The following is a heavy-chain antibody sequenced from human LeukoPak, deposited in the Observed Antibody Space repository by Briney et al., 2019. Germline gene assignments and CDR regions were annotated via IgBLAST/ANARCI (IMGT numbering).Heavy chain of an antibody. J-gene: IGHJ4*02. CDR3: ARIGSSGFFDY. D-gene: IGHD6-19*01. Sequence: SETLSLTCAVSGGSISSGGYSWSWIRQPPGKGLEWIGYIYHSGSTYYNPSLESRVTISADRSKNQFSLKLSSVTAADTAVYYCARIGSSGFFDYWGQGTLVTVSS. CDR1: GGSISSGGYS. V-gene: IGHV4-30-2*01. CDR2: IYHSGST.